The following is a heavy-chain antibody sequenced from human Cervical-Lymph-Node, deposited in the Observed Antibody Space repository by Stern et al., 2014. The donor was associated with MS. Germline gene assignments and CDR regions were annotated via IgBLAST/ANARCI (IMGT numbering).Heavy chain of an antibody. Sequence: VQLLESGAEVKEPGASMTVSCKASGYAFTNFYIHWVRQAPGQGLEWMGWLNPHSGDTNYAQKIQRRVTMTRDISTDTAYLTLGGLRSDDTAVYYCVRDYNWNFGIWGQGTLVTVSS. CDR2: LNPHSGDT. CDR1: GYAFTNFY. CDR3: VRDYNWNFGI. D-gene: IGHD1-7*01. V-gene: IGHV1-2*02. J-gene: IGHJ4*02.